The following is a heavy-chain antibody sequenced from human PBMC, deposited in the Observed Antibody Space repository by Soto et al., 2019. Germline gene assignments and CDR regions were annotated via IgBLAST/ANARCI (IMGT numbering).Heavy chain of an antibody. J-gene: IGHJ4*02. CDR1: GYTFSNYG. CDR3: ARASSGYYSPVEY. D-gene: IGHD3-22*01. CDR2: ISGYNGKT. Sequence: QVQLVQSGAEMIKPGASVKVSCKASGYTFSNYGISWVRQAPRQGLEWVGWISGYNGKTNYAQRFQGRVTMTTDTSTSTAYMELRSLRSDDTAVYYCARASSGYYSPVEYWGQGTLVTVSS. V-gene: IGHV1-18*01.